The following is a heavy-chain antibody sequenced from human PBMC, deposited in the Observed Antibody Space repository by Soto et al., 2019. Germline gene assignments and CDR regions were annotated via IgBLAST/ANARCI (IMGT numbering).Heavy chain of an antibody. Sequence: QVQLVQSGAEVKKPGSSVKVSCKASGDTFNSYEISWVRQAPGPGLEWMGGIIPFYGTTNYAQKFQGRVTITADESKSTTYIELNSLRSEDTAVYYCARVSGTPYYYYGMDVWGQGTTVTVSS. CDR3: ARVSGTPYYYYGMDV. V-gene: IGHV1-69*12. CDR2: IIPFYGTT. J-gene: IGHJ6*02. CDR1: GDTFNSYE. D-gene: IGHD1-7*01.